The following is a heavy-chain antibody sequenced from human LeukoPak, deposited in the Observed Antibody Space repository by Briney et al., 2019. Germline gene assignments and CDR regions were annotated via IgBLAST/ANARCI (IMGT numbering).Heavy chain of an antibody. CDR3: ARSYYYDSSGYSNWFDP. J-gene: IGHJ5*02. D-gene: IGHD3-22*01. CDR2: ISSSSSYI. CDR1: GFTFSSYS. Sequence: PGGSLRLSCAASGFTFSSYSMNWVRQAPGKGLEWVSSISSSSSYIYYADSVKGRFTISRDNAKNSLYLQMNSLRAEDAAVYYCARSYYYDSSGYSNWFDPWGQGTLVTVSS. V-gene: IGHV3-21*01.